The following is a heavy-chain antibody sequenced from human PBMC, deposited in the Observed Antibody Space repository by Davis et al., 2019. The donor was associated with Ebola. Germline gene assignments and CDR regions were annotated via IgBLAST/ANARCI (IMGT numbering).Heavy chain of an antibody. CDR2: IHSGGST. CDR1: GFTVSSNY. V-gene: IGHV3-53*01. J-gene: IGHJ5*02. Sequence: GESLKISCAASGFTVSSNYMSWVRQAPGKGLEWVSVIHSGGSTYYADSVKGRFTISRDNSKDTLYLQMNSLRAEDTAVYYCAKGTTVTTLGWFDPWGQGTLVTVSS. D-gene: IGHD4-17*01. CDR3: AKGTTVTTLGWFDP.